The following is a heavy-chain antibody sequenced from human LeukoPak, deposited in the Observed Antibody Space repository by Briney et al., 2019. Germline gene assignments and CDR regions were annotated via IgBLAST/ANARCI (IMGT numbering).Heavy chain of an antibody. V-gene: IGHV4-34*01. CDR3: ARANTIFGVVIRPFDY. CDR1: GGSFSGYY. CDR2: INHSGST. J-gene: IGHJ4*02. Sequence: PSETLSLTCAVYGGSFSGYYWSWIRQPPGKGLEWIGEINHSGSTNYNPSLKSRVTISVDTSKNQFSLKLSSVTAADTAVYYCARANTIFGVVIRPFDYWGQGTLVTVSS. D-gene: IGHD3-3*01.